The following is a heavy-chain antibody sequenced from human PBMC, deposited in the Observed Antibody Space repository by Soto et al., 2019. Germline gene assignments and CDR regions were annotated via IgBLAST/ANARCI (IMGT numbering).Heavy chain of an antibody. J-gene: IGHJ4*02. CDR2: ISGSGDTT. CDR3: AKGGLRGGFDY. Sequence: EVHLLESGGDLVQPGGSLRLSCAASGFTFSNSVMNWVRQAPGKGLEWVSIISGSGDTTSYADSVKGRFTISRDNPKNTLSLQMNSLRAEDTALYYCAKGGLRGGFDYWGQGTLVTVSS. V-gene: IGHV3-23*01. D-gene: IGHD4-17*01. CDR1: GFTFSNSV.